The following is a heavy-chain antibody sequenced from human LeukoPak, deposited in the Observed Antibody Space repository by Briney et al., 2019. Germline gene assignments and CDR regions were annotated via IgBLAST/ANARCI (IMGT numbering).Heavy chain of an antibody. V-gene: IGHV1-2*02. CDR1: GYTFTGYY. CDR3: ARDTYYYTSNGSDP. CDR2: INPNSGGT. Sequence: ASVKVSCKASGYTFTGYYMHWVRQAPGQGLEWMGWINPNSGGTNYAQKFQGRVTMTRDTSISTAYMELSRLRSDDTAVYYCARDTYYYTSNGSDPCGRGTMVTVPS. J-gene: IGHJ5*02. D-gene: IGHD3-10*01.